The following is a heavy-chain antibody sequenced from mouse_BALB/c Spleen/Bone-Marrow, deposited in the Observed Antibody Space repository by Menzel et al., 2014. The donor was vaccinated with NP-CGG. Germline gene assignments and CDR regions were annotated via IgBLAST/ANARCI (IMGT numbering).Heavy chain of an antibody. CDR1: GYTFTSYW. CDR3: SRRYEIYYAMDY. CDR2: IYPGSGST. J-gene: IGHJ4*01. V-gene: IGHV1S22*01. D-gene: IGHD2-14*01. Sequence: GSELVRPGASVKLSCKASGYTFTSYWMHWVKQRPGQGLEWIGNIYPGSGSTNYDEKFKSKATLTVDTSSSTAYMQLSSLTSEDSAVYYCSRRYEIYYAMDYWGQGTSVTVSS.